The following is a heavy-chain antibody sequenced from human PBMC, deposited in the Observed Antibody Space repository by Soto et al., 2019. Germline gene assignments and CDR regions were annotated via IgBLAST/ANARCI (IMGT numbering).Heavy chain of an antibody. V-gene: IGHV3-30*18. CDR1: GFTLSNYA. CDR3: AKDRRGTSCYTY. Sequence: PGGSLRLSCAASGFTLSNYAMHWVRQAPGKGLEWVSVISYDGSKKYDADSVKGRFTISRDNSKNTLYLQMNSLRAEDTAVYYCAKDRRGTSCYTYWGQGTLVTVSS. CDR2: ISYDGSKK. D-gene: IGHD2-2*02. J-gene: IGHJ4*02.